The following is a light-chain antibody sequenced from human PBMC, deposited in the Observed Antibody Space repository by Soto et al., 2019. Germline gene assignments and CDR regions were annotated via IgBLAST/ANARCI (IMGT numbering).Light chain of an antibody. J-gene: IGLJ1*01. V-gene: IGLV2-18*02. CDR2: DVT. Sequence: QSVLTQPPSVSGSPGQAVAISCSGSSSDVGSNNRVSWYQQSPGTAPKLMIYDVTNRPSGVPDRFSGSKSGNTASLTISGLQAEDEADYYCSSFTTSSTYVFGTWTKVTVL. CDR1: SSDVGSNNR. CDR3: SSFTTSSTYV.